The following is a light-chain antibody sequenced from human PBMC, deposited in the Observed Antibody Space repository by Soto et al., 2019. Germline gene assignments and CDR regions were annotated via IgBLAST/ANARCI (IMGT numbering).Light chain of an antibody. CDR1: QSVTSN. J-gene: IGKJ4*01. CDR3: HQYHTWHVT. CDR2: GAS. Sequence: EIVMTQSPATLSVSPGERVTFSCRASQSVTSNLAWYQHKPGQAPRLLISGASTGATGIPARFSGSGSGTEFTLTINSLQSEDFAIYYCHQYHTWHVTFGGGTKVEIK. V-gene: IGKV3-15*01.